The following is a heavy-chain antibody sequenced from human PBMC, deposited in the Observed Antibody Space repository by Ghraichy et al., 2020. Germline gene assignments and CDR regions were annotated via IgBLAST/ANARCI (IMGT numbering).Heavy chain of an antibody. V-gene: IGHV3-11*05. Sequence: LSLTCAASGFTFSDYYMSWIRQAPGKGLEWVSYISSSSSYTNYADSVKGRFTISRDNAKNSLYLQMNSLRAEDTAVYYCARAAVTFDWLFGHDAFDIWGQGTMVTVSS. CDR3: ARAAVTFDWLFGHDAFDI. CDR2: ISSSSSYT. CDR1: GFTFSDYY. J-gene: IGHJ3*02. D-gene: IGHD3-9*01.